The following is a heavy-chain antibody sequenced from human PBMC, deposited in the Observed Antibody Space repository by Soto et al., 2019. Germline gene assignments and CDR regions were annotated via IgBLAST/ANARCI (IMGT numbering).Heavy chain of an antibody. Sequence: PGGSLRLSCAASGFTFSSYAMHWVRQAPGKGLEWVAVISYDGSNKYYADSVKGRFTISRDNSKNTLYLQMNSLRAEDTAVYYCARGGSYWYFDLWGRGTLVTVSS. CDR2: ISYDGSNK. J-gene: IGHJ2*01. V-gene: IGHV3-30-3*01. CDR3: ARGGSYWYFDL. D-gene: IGHD2-15*01. CDR1: GFTFSSYA.